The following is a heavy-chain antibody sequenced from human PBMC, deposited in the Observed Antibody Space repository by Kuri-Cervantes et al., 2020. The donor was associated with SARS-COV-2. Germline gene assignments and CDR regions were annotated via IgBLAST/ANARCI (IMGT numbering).Heavy chain of an antibody. V-gene: IGHV3-30*03. D-gene: IGHD6-13*01. J-gene: IGHJ6*02. CDR2: ISYDGSNK. CDR1: GFTFSSYG. Sequence: GESLKISCAASGFTFSSYGMHWIRQAPGKGLEWVAVISYDGSNKYYADSVKGRFTISRDNSKNTLYLQVNSLRAEDTAVYYCARDFGSWYVFWSYYGMDVWGQGTTVTVSS. CDR3: ARDFGSWYVFWSYYGMDV.